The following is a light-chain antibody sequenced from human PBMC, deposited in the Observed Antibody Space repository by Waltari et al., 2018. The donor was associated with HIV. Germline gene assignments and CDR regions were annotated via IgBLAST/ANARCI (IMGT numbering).Light chain of an antibody. CDR3: MQSLQTPLT. V-gene: IGKV2-28*01. J-gene: IGKJ4*01. CDR2: WGS. CDR1: ESLLHSSGFNY. Sequence: DIVMTQSPLSLPVTPGEPASISCRPRESLLHSSGFNYLDWYLQKEGRPPPLLIYWGSNRVSGVPDRVTGSGSGTDFTLKISRVEAEDVGIYFCMQSLQTPLTFGGGTKVEMK.